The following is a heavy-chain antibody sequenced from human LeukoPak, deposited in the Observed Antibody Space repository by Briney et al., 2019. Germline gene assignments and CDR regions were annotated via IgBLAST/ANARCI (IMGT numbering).Heavy chain of an antibody. D-gene: IGHD6-13*01. CDR3: ARDSGYSSSWEFDY. J-gene: IGHJ4*02. CDR2: IYYSGNT. CDR1: GDSISNYY. Sequence: SETLSLTCTVSGDSISNYYWSWLRQPPGKGLEWIGYIYYSGNTNYNPSLKSRVTISVDTSKNQFSLKLSSVTAADTAVYYCARDSGYSSSWEFDYWGQGTLVTVSS. V-gene: IGHV4-59*01.